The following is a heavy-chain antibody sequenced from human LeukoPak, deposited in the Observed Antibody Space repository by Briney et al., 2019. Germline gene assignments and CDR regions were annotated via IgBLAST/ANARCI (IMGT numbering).Heavy chain of an antibody. Sequence: ASVKVSRKASGYTFTSYGISWVRQAPGQGLEWMGWISAYNGNTNYAQKLQGRVTVTTDTSTSTAYMELRSLRSDDTAVYYCARDRSYYDFWSGYWAPGFDYWGQGTLVTVSS. V-gene: IGHV1-18*01. D-gene: IGHD3-3*01. CDR2: ISAYNGNT. CDR3: ARDRSYYDFWSGYWAPGFDY. CDR1: GYTFTSYG. J-gene: IGHJ4*02.